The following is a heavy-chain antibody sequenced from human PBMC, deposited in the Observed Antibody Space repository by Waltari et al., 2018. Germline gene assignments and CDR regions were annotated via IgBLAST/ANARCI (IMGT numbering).Heavy chain of an antibody. D-gene: IGHD5-12*01. CDR3: ARDGVATINY. V-gene: IGHV3-7*01. CDR1: GFIFSSYW. J-gene: IGHJ4*02. Sequence: EVQLVESGGGLVQPGGSLRLSCAASGFIFSSYWMSWVRQAPGKWLEWVANIKKDGSEKYYVDSVKGRFTISRDNAKNSLYLQMNSLRAEDTAVYYCARDGVATINYWGQGTLVTVSS. CDR2: IKKDGSEK.